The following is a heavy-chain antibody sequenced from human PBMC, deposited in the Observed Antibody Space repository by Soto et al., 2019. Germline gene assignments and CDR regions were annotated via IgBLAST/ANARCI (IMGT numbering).Heavy chain of an antibody. CDR3: ARHRAVAGTTGWFDP. Sequence: SETLSLTCTVSGGSISSYYWSWIRQPPGKGLEWIGYIYYSGSTNYNPSFKSRVTISVDTSKNQFSLKLSSVTAADTAVYYCARHRAVAGTTGWFDPWGQGTLVTVSS. CDR2: IYYSGST. V-gene: IGHV4-59*08. D-gene: IGHD6-19*01. CDR1: GGSISSYY. J-gene: IGHJ5*02.